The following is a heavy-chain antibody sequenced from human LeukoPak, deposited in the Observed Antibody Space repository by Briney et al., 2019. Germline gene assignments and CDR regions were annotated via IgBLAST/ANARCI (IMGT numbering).Heavy chain of an antibody. D-gene: IGHD4-23*01. J-gene: IGHJ3*02. CDR3: ARAQDRWNAFDI. CDR2: ISSSSSYI. CDR1: GFTFSSHP. V-gene: IGHV3-21*01. Sequence: GGSLRLSCAASGFTFSSHPMSWVRLAPGKGLEWVSSISSSSSYIYYADSVKGRFTISRDNAKNSLYLQMNSLRAEDTAVYYCARAQDRWNAFDIWGQGTMVTVSS.